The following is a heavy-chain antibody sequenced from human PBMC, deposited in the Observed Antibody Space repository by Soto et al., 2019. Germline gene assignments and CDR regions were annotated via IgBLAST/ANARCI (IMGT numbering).Heavy chain of an antibody. CDR3: ARLAMATRRGYYRMAV. V-gene: IGHV5-10-1*01. J-gene: IGHJ6*02. D-gene: IGHD5-12*01. CDR2: IDPSDSYT. CDR1: GYSFTSYW. Sequence: EVQLVQSGAEVKKPGESLSISCKGSGYSFTSYWISWVRQMPGKGLEWMGRIDPSDSYTTYSPPFQGHVTIAADKSIISAQMQWMSLKDSDTAMYYCARLAMATRRGYYRMAVWGQGTTVTVSS.